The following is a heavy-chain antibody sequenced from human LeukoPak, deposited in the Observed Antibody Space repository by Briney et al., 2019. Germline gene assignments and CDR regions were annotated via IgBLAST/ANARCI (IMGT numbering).Heavy chain of an antibody. J-gene: IGHJ4*02. Sequence: ASVKVSCKASGYTFTGYGISWVRQAPGQGLEWMGWISAYNGNTNYAQKLQGRVTMTTDTSTSTAYMELGSLRSDDTAVYYCARDPGGFWSGYYTGIPGYWGQGTLVTVSS. V-gene: IGHV1-18*01. CDR2: ISAYNGNT. CDR1: GYTFTGYG. D-gene: IGHD3-3*01. CDR3: ARDPGGFWSGYYTGIPGY.